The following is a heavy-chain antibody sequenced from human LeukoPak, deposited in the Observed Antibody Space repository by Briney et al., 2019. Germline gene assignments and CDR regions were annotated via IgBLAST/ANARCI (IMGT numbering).Heavy chain of an antibody. J-gene: IGHJ4*02. CDR2: INHSGST. D-gene: IGHD3-10*01. V-gene: IGHV4-34*01. CDR3: AREVTSVLLWFGDYFDY. Sequence: SETLSLTCAVYGGSFSGYYWSWIRQPPGKGLEWIGEINHSGSTNYNPSLKSRVTISVDTSKNQFSLKLSSVTAADTAVYYCAREVTSVLLWFGDYFDYWGQGTLVTVSS. CDR1: GGSFSGYY.